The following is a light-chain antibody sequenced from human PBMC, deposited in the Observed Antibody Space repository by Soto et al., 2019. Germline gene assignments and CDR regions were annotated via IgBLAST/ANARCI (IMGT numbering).Light chain of an antibody. CDR2: AES. CDR1: QGISNY. CDR3: QNDNCAPWT. Sequence: DIQMTQSPSSLSASVGDRVTITCRASQGISNYLACYQQKPGKVPKLLIYAESTLQSVVPSRFSVSGSETDFTLTIISQQPEDVATYYCQNDNCAPWTVGQGTKVEIK. J-gene: IGKJ1*01. V-gene: IGKV1-27*01.